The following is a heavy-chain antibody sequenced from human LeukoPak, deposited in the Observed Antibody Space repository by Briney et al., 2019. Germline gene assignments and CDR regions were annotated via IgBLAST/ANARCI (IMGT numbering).Heavy chain of an antibody. CDR2: IDHTGST. Sequence: SETLSLICSVSGDSISMHYWSWIRQPPGKGLEWIGYIDHTGSTNYNPSLNSRVTISRDTSKNHFSLELSSVTAADTAVYFCARGRVSSSSWSSTYYYYFYMDVWGKGTTVTVSS. CDR3: ARGRVSSSSWSSTYYYYFYMDV. CDR1: GDSISMHY. D-gene: IGHD6-13*01. J-gene: IGHJ6*03. V-gene: IGHV4-59*11.